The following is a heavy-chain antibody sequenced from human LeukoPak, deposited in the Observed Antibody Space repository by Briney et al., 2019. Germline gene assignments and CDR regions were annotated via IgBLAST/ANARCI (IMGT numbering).Heavy chain of an antibody. CDR1: GFTFRSYG. CDR3: ARNPGGGYDYQRLFDY. Sequence: PGRSLRLSCAASGFTFRSYGMHWVRQAPGKGLEWVAATSYDGTNKYYADSVKGRFTISRDNARDSLYLQMNSLRDEDTAVYYCARNPGGGYDYQRLFDYWGPGTLVTVSS. D-gene: IGHD5-12*01. J-gene: IGHJ4*02. V-gene: IGHV3-30*03. CDR2: TSYDGTNK.